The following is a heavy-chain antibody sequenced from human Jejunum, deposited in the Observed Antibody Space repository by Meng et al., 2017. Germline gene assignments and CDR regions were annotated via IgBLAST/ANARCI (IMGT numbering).Heavy chain of an antibody. Sequence: QVQLKQRGAGLLKPSETLPLTCAVYGGSISGYFWSWIRQAPGEGLEWVGEFTRGGTTNYNPSLKSRVTISADTSKNQFSLTLSSVSAADTAVYYCARHEVDFDNWGQGTLVTVSS. CDR1: GGSISGYF. J-gene: IGHJ4*02. V-gene: IGHV4-34*02. CDR2: FTRGGTT. CDR3: ARHEVDFDN. D-gene: IGHD1-26*01.